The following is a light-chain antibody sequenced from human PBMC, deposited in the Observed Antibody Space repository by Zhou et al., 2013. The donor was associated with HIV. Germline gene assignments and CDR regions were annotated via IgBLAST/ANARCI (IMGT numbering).Light chain of an antibody. V-gene: IGKV1-39*01. J-gene: IGKJ4*01. CDR1: QDIANY. Sequence: DLQMTQSPSSLSASVGDRVTITCQASQDIANYLNWYQQKPGKAPKLLIYDASNLEIGVPSRFSGSGSGTDFTLTISSLQPEDFAIYYCQQSDSTPLTFGGGTKVRSN. CDR3: QQSDSTPLT. CDR2: DAS.